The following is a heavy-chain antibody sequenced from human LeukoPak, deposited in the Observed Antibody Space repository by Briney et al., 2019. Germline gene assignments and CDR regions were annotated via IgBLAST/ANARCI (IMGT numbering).Heavy chain of an antibody. CDR3: ARVINYYGSGTDRGDY. CDR1: GYTFSDYA. V-gene: IGHV1-8*01. D-gene: IGHD3-10*01. CDR2: MNPNSGNT. J-gene: IGHJ4*02. Sequence: ASVKVSCKASGYTFSDYAVSWVRQVPGQGLEWMGWMNPNSGNTGYAQKFQGRVTMTRNTSISTAYMELSSLRSEDTAVYYCARVINYYGSGTDRGDYWGQGTLVTVSS.